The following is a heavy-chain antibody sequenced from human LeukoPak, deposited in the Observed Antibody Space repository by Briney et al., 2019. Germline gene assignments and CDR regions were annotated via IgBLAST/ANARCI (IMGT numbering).Heavy chain of an antibody. CDR1: GGTFSSYA. Sequence: SVKVSCKASGGTFSSYAISWVRQAPGQGLEWMGRIIPILGIANYAQKFQGRVTITADKSTSTAYMELSSLRSEDTAVYYCARIAEGTTVLKVGIDYWGQGTLVTVSS. D-gene: IGHD4-23*01. CDR2: IIPILGIA. J-gene: IGHJ4*02. CDR3: ARIAEGTTVLKVGIDY. V-gene: IGHV1-69*04.